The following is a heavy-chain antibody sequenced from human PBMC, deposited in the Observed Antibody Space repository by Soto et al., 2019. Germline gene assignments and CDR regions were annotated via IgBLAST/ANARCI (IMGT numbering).Heavy chain of an antibody. CDR3: ARHVPAAGYSYGMDV. D-gene: IGHD2-2*01. CDR2: IIPIFGTP. CDR1: GGTFSSYA. Sequence: QVQLVQSGAEVKRPGSSVKVSCKASGGTFSSYAISWVRQAPGQGLEWMGGIIPIFGTPNYAQKFQGRVTITADESTSTAYMELSSLRSEDTAVYYCARHVPAAGYSYGMDVWGQGTTVTVSS. V-gene: IGHV1-69*12. J-gene: IGHJ6*02.